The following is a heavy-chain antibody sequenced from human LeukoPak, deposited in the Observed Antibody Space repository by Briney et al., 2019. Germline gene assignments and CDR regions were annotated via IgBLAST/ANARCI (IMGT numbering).Heavy chain of an antibody. J-gene: IGHJ4*02. CDR2: INNDGSSA. Sequence: GGSLRLSCAASGFTFSSYWMHWVRQTPGKGLIYISRINNDGSSANYADSVRGRFTISRDNAKNSLYLQMNSLRAEDTAVYYCATSRGSWPDYFDYWGQGTLVTVSS. CDR1: GFTFSSYW. CDR3: ATSRGSWPDYFDY. D-gene: IGHD6-13*01. V-gene: IGHV3-74*01.